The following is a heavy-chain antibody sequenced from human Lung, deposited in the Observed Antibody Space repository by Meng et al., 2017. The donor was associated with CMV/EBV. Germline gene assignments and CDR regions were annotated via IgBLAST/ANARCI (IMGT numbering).Heavy chain of an antibody. Sequence: SETXSLTCAVYGGSFSGYYWSWIRQPPGKGLEWIGEINHSGSTNYNPSLKSRVTISVDTSENQFSLKLSSVTAADTAVYYCASASSGWYNNWFDPLGQGTLVTVSS. J-gene: IGHJ5*02. CDR3: ASASSGWYNNWFDP. CDR2: INHSGST. CDR1: GGSFSGYY. V-gene: IGHV4-34*01. D-gene: IGHD6-19*01.